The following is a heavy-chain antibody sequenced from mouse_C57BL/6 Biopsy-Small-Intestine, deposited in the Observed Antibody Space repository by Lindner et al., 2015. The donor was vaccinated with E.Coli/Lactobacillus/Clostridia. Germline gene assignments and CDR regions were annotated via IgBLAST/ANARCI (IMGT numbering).Heavy chain of an antibody. J-gene: IGHJ1*01. V-gene: IGHV1-83*01. Sequence: SVKVSCKASKFSLTAYYMHWVRQAPGQGLEWMGWINPDSGDADYSHKFQGRVTVTRDTSISTVYMGVISLRSDDTAMYYCARAVDDFWSGYRAFDVWGRGTMVTVSS. CDR1: FSLTAYYM. CDR2: NPDSGDAD. CDR3: RAVDDFWSGYRAFDV. D-gene: IGHD1-2*01.